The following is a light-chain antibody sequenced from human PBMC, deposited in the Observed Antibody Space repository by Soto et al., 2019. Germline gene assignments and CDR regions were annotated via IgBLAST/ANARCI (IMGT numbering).Light chain of an antibody. J-gene: IGLJ2*01. CDR3: QSYDSSLSGSV. Sequence: QSVLTQPPSVSGAPGQRVTISCTGSSSNIGAGYDVHWYQQLPGTAPKLLIHGNSNRPSGVPDRFSGSKSGTSASLAITGLHAEDEADYHCQSYDSSLSGSVFGGGTKLTVL. V-gene: IGLV1-40*01. CDR1: SSNIGAGYD. CDR2: GNS.